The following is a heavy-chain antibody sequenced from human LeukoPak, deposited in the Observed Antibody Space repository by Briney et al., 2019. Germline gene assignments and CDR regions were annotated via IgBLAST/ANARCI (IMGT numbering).Heavy chain of an antibody. V-gene: IGHV4-4*07. CDR2: IYTSGST. CDR3: ARDPNWNYRQYGWFDP. CDR1: GGSISSYY. J-gene: IGHJ5*02. D-gene: IGHD1-7*01. Sequence: SETLSLTCTVSGGSISSYYWSWIRQPAGMGLEWIGRIYTSGSTNYNPSLKSRVTMSVDTSKNQFSLKLSSVTAADTAVYYCARDPNWNYRQYGWFDPWGQGTLVTVSS.